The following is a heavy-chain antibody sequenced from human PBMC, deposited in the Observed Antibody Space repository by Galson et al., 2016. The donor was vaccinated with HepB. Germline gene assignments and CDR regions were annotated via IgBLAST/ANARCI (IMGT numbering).Heavy chain of an antibody. D-gene: IGHD5-24*01. J-gene: IGHJ4*02. CDR2: INSDGTNT. CDR3: ARGLLEISTTTAGY. V-gene: IGHV3-74*01. CDR1: GFTFSSYW. Sequence: SLRLSCAASGFTFSSYWMHWVRQAPGKGLVWVSRINSDGTNTRHADSVTGRFTISRDNAKNTLYLQMNSLRAEDTATYYCARGLLEISTTTAGYWGQGTLVTVSS.